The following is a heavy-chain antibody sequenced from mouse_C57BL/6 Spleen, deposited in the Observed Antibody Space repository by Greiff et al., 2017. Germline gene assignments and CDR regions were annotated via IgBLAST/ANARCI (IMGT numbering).Heavy chain of an antibody. D-gene: IGHD1-1*01. J-gene: IGHJ4*01. CDR3: ARRFLTTVVGYYAMGY. Sequence: EVKLVESGGGLVKPGGSLKLSCAASGFTFSSYTMSWVRQTPEKRLEWVATISGGGGNTYYPDSVKGRFTIARDNAKNTLYLQRSSLRSEDTALYYCARRFLTTVVGYYAMGYWDQGTSVTVSS. V-gene: IGHV5-9*01. CDR1: GFTFSSYT. CDR2: ISGGGGNT.